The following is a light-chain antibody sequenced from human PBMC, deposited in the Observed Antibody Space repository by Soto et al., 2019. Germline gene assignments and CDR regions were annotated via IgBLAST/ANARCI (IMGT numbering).Light chain of an antibody. CDR1: LPISKY. Sequence: EIQMTPYPYSLSASVGDRVTITCRASLPISKYLAWYQQKPGKIPNLLIYAASTLQAGVPSRFSGSSSGTDFPITISSQQTEDVAGYYCQKYNSATLSFGGGTKVETK. CDR2: AAS. J-gene: IGKJ4*01. CDR3: QKYNSATLS. V-gene: IGKV1-27*01.